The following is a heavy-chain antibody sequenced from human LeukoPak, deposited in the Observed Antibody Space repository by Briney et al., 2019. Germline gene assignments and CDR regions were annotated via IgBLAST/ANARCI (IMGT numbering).Heavy chain of an antibody. CDR2: ISSSGSTI. CDR3: AKDLGVQWLVPYYFDY. J-gene: IGHJ4*02. Sequence: PGGSLRLSCAASGFTFSSYEMNWVRQAPGKGLEWVSYISSSGSTIYCADSVKGRFTISRDNAKNSLYLQMNSLRAEDTAVYYCAKDLGVQWLVPYYFDYWGQGTLVTVSS. D-gene: IGHD6-19*01. CDR1: GFTFSSYE. V-gene: IGHV3-48*03.